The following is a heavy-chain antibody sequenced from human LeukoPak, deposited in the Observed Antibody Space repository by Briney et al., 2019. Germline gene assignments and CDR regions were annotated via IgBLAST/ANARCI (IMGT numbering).Heavy chain of an antibody. CDR3: ARAWGSGFDY. CDR2: IYTSGST. Sequence: SETLSLTCAVYGGSFSGYYWSWIRQPPGKGLEWIGRIYTSGSTNYNPSLKSRVTMSVDTSKNQFSLKLSSVTAADTAVYYCARAWGSGFDYWGQGTLVTVSS. J-gene: IGHJ4*02. V-gene: IGHV4-59*10. D-gene: IGHD3-16*01. CDR1: GGSFSGYY.